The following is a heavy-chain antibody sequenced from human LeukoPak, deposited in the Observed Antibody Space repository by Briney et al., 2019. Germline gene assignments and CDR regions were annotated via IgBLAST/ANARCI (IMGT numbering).Heavy chain of an antibody. CDR1: GGSISSSSYY. V-gene: IGHV4-39*01. CDR2: IYYSGST. J-gene: IGHJ4*02. Sequence: SSETLSLTCTVSGGSISSSSYYWGWIRQPPGKGLEWIGSIYYSGSTYYNPSLKSRVTISVDTSKNQFSLKLSSVTAADTAVYYCARLDDFWSGPPWYWGQGTLVTVSS. CDR3: ARLDDFWSGPPWY. D-gene: IGHD3-3*01.